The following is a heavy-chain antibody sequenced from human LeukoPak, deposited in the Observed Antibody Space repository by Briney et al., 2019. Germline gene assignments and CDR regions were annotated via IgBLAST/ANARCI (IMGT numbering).Heavy chain of an antibody. CDR3: ARDGYYYGSGTLN. J-gene: IGHJ4*02. CDR2: IKQDGSEK. D-gene: IGHD3-10*01. Sequence: GGSLRLSCAASGFTFSSYWMSWVRQAPGKGLEWAANIKQDGSEKYYVDSVKGRFTISRDNAKNSLYLQMNSLRAEDTAVYYCARDGYYYGSGTLNWGQGTLVTVSS. V-gene: IGHV3-7*01. CDR1: GFTFSSYW.